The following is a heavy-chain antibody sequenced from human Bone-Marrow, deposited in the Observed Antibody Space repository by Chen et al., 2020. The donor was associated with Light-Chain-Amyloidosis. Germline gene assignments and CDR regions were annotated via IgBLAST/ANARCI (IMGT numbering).Heavy chain of an antibody. V-gene: IGHV7-4-1*02. Sequence: QVQLVQSGSELRKPGASVKVSCKASGYTFTGYGMNWLRQAPGQGLAWMGWINTNTGNPTYTQGFTGRFAFSLDAYVNTAFLQISSLKVEDTDGYYCARDSPLGIQGGVAFNLWGQGTMVTVSS. J-gene: IGHJ3*01. CDR2: INTNTGNP. CDR3: ARDSPLGIQGGVAFNL. D-gene: IGHD3-10*01. CDR1: GYTFTGYG.